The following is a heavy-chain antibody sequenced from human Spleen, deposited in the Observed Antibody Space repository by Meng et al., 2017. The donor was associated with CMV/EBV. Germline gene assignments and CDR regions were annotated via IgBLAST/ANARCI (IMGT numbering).Heavy chain of an antibody. CDR3: VQSGGMDV. CDR2: ISYDGNNK. J-gene: IGHJ6*02. D-gene: IGHD7-27*01. Sequence: GESLKISCAASGFTFSSYAMHWVRQAPGKGLEWVAVISYDGNNKYYADSVKGRFTISRDNAKNSLYLQMNSLRAEDTAVYYCVQSGGMDVWGQGTTVTVSS. V-gene: IGHV3-30-3*01. CDR1: GFTFSSYA.